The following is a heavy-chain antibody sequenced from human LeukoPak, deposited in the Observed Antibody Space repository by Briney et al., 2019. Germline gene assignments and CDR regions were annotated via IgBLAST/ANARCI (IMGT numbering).Heavy chain of an antibody. J-gene: IGHJ5*02. CDR1: GFTFSSYA. Sequence: GGSLRLSCAASGFTFSSYAMRWVRQAPGKGLEWVSAISGSGGNTYYADSVKGRFTISRDNAKNSLYLQMNSLRAEDTAVYYCARDLLVGAYNWFDPWGQGTLVTVSS. CDR3: ARDLLVGAYNWFDP. D-gene: IGHD1-26*01. CDR2: ISGSGGNT. V-gene: IGHV3-23*01.